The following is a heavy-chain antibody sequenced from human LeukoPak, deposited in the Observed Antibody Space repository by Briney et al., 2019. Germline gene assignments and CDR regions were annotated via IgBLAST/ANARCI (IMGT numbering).Heavy chain of an antibody. CDR3: AMSAVVVKNYFDY. J-gene: IGHJ4*02. V-gene: IGHV1-69*04. CDR2: IIPILGIA. Sequence: SVKVSCKASGGTFSSYAISWVRQAPGQGLEWMGRIIPILGIANYAQKFQGRVTITADKSTSTAYMELSSLRSEDTAVYYCAMSAVVVKNYFDYWGQGTLVTVSS. D-gene: IGHD2-21*01. CDR1: GGTFSSYA.